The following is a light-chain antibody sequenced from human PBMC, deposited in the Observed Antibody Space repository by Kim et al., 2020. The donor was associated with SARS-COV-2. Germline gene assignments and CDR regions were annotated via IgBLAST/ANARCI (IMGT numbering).Light chain of an antibody. V-gene: IGLV3-1*01. CDR1: KLEDKS. J-gene: IGLJ2*01. CDR2: QAS. CDR3: QAWDSSSVV. Sequence: VSPGQTPSITCSGYKLEDKSACWYQQKPGQSPVLVIYQASKRPSGIPERFSGSNSGNTATLTISGTQAMDEADYYCQAWDSSSVVFGGGTQLTVL.